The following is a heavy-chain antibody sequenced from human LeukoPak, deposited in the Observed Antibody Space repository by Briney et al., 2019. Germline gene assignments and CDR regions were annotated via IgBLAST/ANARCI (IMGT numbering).Heavy chain of an antibody. CDR2: MNTGGSI. D-gene: IGHD2-21*02. CDR3: ARSRPRFVVVTASWFDP. CDR1: GGSISSYY. Sequence: SETLSLTCTVSGGSISSYYWSWIRQPAGKRLEWIGRMNTGGSINYNPSLKSRVTMSVDTSKNQFFRKLSSVPAADTAVYYCARSRPRFVVVTASWFDPWGQGTLVTVSS. V-gene: IGHV4-4*07. J-gene: IGHJ5*02.